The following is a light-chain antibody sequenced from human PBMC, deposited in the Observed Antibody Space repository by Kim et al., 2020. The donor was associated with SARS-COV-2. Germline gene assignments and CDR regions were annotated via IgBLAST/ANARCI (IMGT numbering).Light chain of an antibody. CDR3: QVWDSSTRV. CDR1: NIVTKY. V-gene: IGLV3-9*01. J-gene: IGLJ3*02. Sequence: SYELTQPLSVSVALGQTARITCGENNIVTKYVHWYQQRPGQAPMLVIFRNDHRPSGIPDRFSGSSSGNTATLTISRAQVGDEADYYCQVWDSSTRVFGGGTQLTVL. CDR2: RND.